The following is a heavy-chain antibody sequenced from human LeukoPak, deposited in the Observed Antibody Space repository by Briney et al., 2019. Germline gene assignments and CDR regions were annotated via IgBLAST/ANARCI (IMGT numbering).Heavy chain of an antibody. CDR2: INQDGSEK. CDR1: GFTFSSYA. V-gene: IGHV3-7*01. CDR3: ARVDYYDSRGYSYAGIYDY. J-gene: IGHJ4*02. Sequence: SGGSLRLSRAASGFTFSSYAMSWVRQVPGKGLEWVANINQDGSEKYYVDSVKGRFTISRDNAKNSLYLQVNSLRVEDTAVYYCARVDYYDSRGYSYAGIYDYWGQGTLVTVSS. D-gene: IGHD3-22*01.